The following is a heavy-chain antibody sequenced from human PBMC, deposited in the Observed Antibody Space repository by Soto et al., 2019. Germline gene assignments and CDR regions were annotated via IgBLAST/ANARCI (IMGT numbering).Heavy chain of an antibody. CDR3: ASGRVAAAGNDAFDI. CDR2: ISSSGSTI. D-gene: IGHD6-13*01. V-gene: IGHV3-11*01. Sequence: PGGSLRLSCAASGFTFSDYYMSWIRQAPGKGLEWVSYISSSGSTIYYADSVKGRFTISRDNAKNSLYLQMNSLRAEDTAVYYCASGRVAAAGNDAFDIWGQGTMVTVSS. CDR1: GFTFSDYY. J-gene: IGHJ3*02.